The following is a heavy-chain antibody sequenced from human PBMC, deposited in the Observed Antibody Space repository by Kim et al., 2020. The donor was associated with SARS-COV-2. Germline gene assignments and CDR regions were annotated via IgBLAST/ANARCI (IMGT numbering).Heavy chain of an antibody. J-gene: IGHJ4*02. V-gene: IGHV1-18*01. D-gene: IGHD4-17*01. Sequence: YGQKVQGRVIMTTDTSTNTAYMELWSLRSNDTAMYYCARGAYGDVSFDYWGQGTLVTVSS. CDR3: ARGAYGDVSFDY.